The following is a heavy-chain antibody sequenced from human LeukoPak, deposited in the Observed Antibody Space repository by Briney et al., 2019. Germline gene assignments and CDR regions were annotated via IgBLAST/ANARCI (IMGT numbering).Heavy chain of an antibody. CDR3: AREVGSYSYAFDI. CDR2: IYYSGST. Sequence: SETLSLTCIVSGGSISSYYWSWIRQPPGKGLEWIGYIYYSGSTNYNPSLKSRVTISVDTSKNQFSLKLSSVTAADTAVYYCAREVGSYSYAFDIWGQGTMVTVSS. J-gene: IGHJ3*02. V-gene: IGHV4-59*01. CDR1: GGSISSYY. D-gene: IGHD1-26*01.